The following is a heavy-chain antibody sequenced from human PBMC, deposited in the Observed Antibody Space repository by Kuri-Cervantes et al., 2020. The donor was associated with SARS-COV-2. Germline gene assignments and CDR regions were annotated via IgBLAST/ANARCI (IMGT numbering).Heavy chain of an antibody. V-gene: IGHV4-30-2*01. CDR1: GGSISSGGYY. J-gene: IGHJ4*02. D-gene: IGHD2-8*01. CDR3: ARDSYCISGVCLLGY. Sequence: SETLSLTCTVSGGSISSGGYYWSWIRQPPGKGLEWIGYIYHSGSTYYNPSLKSRVTISVDRSKNQFSLKLSSVTAADTALYYCARDSYCISGVCLLGYWGQGTLVTVSS. CDR2: IYHSGST.